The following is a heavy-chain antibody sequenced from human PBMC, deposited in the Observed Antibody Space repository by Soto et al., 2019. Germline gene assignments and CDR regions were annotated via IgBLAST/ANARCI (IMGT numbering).Heavy chain of an antibody. J-gene: IGHJ4*02. Sequence: QVQLQESGPGLVKPSGTLSLTCAVSSGSISSSNWWSWVRQPPGKGLEWIGEIYHSGSTNYNPSRKSRVTISVDKSKNQFSLKLSSVNDADTAVYYCARTGGVADNYFDYWGQGTLVTVSS. CDR1: SGSISSSNW. CDR2: IYHSGST. D-gene: IGHD6-19*01. CDR3: ARTGGVADNYFDY. V-gene: IGHV4-4*02.